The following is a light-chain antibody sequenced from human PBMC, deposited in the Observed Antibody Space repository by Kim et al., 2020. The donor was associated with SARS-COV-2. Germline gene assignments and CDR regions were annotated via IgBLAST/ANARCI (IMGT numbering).Light chain of an antibody. CDR1: SGHSSYA. CDR2: LNSDGSH. J-gene: IGLJ3*02. V-gene: IGLV4-69*01. Sequence: QLVLTQSPSASASLGASVKLTCTLSSGHSSYAIAWHQQQPEKGPQYLMRLNSDGSHTKGDGIPDRFSGSSSGAERYLTISSLQSEDEADYYCQTWGTGTWVFGGGTQLTVL. CDR3: QTWGTGTWV.